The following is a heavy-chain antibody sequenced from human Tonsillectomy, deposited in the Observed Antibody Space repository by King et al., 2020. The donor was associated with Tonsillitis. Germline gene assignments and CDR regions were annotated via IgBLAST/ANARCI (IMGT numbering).Heavy chain of an antibody. CDR3: ARRDYHDSSGYPSVPNWYFDL. V-gene: IGHV5-51*01. CDR2: IYPGDSDT. CDR1: GYSFTSYW. D-gene: IGHD3-22*01. J-gene: IGHJ2*01. Sequence: VQLVQSGAEVKKPGESLKISCKGSGYSFTSYWIGWVRQMPGKGLEWMGIIYPGDSDTRYSPSFQGQVTISADKSISTAYLQWSSLKASDTAMYYCARRDYHDSSGYPSVPNWYFDLWGRGTLVTVSS.